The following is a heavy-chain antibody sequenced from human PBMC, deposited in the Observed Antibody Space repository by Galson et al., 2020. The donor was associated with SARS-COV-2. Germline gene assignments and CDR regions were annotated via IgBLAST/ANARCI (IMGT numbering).Heavy chain of an antibody. Sequence: GGSLRLSCAASGFTISSYAMHWVRQAPGKGLEWVAVISYDGSNKYYADSVKGRFTISRDNSKNTLYLQMNSLRAEDKAVYYCSRDRSGSYFGAVDIWGQGTMVAVSS. CDR3: SRDRSGSYFGAVDI. CDR2: ISYDGSNK. D-gene: IGHD1-26*01. CDR1: GFTISSYA. V-gene: IGHV3-30*16. J-gene: IGHJ3*02.